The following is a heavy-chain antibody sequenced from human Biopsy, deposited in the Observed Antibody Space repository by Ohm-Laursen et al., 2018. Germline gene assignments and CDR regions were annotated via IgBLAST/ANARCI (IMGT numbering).Heavy chain of an antibody. V-gene: IGHV4-61*01. Sequence: SQTLSLTCIVSGGSISSGSNYWAWIRQPPGKGLEWIGHVYNGGITNYNPSLKSRVTISKDTSKNQFSLQVNSVTAADTAVYYCARTPRDSFWSGSYKRGLWFDPWGQGTLVIVSS. J-gene: IGHJ5*02. D-gene: IGHD3-3*01. CDR2: VYNGGIT. CDR1: GGSISSGSNY. CDR3: ARTPRDSFWSGSYKRGLWFDP.